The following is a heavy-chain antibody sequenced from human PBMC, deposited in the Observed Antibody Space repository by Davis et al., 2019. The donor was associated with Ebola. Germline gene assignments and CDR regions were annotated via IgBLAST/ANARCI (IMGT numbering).Heavy chain of an antibody. V-gene: IGHV1-69*10. CDR2: IIPILGIA. D-gene: IGHD6-6*01. J-gene: IGHJ5*02. Sequence: SVKVSCKASGYTFSSYAISWVRQAPGQGLEWMGGIIPILGIANYAQKFQGRVTITADKSTSTAYMELSSLRSEDTAVYYCAVGGAARLGWFDPWGQGTLVTVSS. CDR3: AVGGAARLGWFDP. CDR1: GYTFSSYA.